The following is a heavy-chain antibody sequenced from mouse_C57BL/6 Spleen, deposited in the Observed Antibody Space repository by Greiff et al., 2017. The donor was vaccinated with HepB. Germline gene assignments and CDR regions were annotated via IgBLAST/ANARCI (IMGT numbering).Heavy chain of an antibody. J-gene: IGHJ4*01. D-gene: IGHD2-2*01. Sequence: VQLVESGAELVRPGASVTLSCKASGYTFTDYEMHWVKQTPVHGLEWIGAIDPETGGTAYNQKFKGKAILTADKSSSTAYMQLSSLTSEDSAVYYCARWFPIHAMDYWGQGTSVTVSS. CDR2: IDPETGGT. V-gene: IGHV1-15*01. CDR3: ARWFPIHAMDY. CDR1: GYTFTDYE.